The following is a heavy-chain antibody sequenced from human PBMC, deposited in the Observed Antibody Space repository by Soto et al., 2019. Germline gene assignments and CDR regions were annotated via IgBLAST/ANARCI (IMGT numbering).Heavy chain of an antibody. CDR2: INPKTGDT. V-gene: IGHV1-2*02. D-gene: IGHD1-1*01. CDR3: ATGTNGTTGWYHP. CDR1: GYTFTDFY. J-gene: IGHJ5*02. Sequence: QVQLVQSGTEVKKPGASVTVSCKSSGYTFTDFYLHWLRQAPGQGLEWVGWINPKTGDTKSSQKFQGRVTMSRATSVGTAYVDLTSLTSDDTAMYYCATGTNGTTGWYHPWGQGTRVTVSS.